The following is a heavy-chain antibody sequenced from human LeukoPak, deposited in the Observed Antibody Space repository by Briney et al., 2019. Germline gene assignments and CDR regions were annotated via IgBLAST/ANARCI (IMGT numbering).Heavy chain of an antibody. CDR1: GFTVSSNY. V-gene: IGHV3-66*01. D-gene: IGHD3-22*01. CDR3: ARAYTFYYDSSGYYFGYYFDY. CDR2: IYSGGST. Sequence: PGGSLRLSCAASGFTVSSNYMSWVRQAPGKGLEWVSVIYSGGSTYYADSVKGRFTISRDNSKNKLYLQMNRLRAEDTAVYYCARAYTFYYDSSGYYFGYYFDYWGQGTLVTVSS. J-gene: IGHJ4*02.